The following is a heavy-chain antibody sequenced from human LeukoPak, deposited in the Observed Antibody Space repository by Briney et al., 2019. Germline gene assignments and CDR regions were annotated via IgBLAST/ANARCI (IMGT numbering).Heavy chain of an antibody. Sequence: GGSLRLSCAASGFTFSSYWMHWVRQAPGKGLVWVSCINSDGSTASYADSVKGRFTISRDNAKNTLYLQMNSPRAEDTAVYYCARGNFYGLDVWGQGTTVTVSS. CDR1: GFTFSSYW. CDR2: INSDGSTA. CDR3: ARGNFYGLDV. V-gene: IGHV3-74*01. J-gene: IGHJ6*02.